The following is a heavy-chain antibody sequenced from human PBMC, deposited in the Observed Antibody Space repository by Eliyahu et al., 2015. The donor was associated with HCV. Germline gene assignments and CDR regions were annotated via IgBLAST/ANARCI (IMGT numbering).Heavy chain of an antibody. V-gene: IGHV4-59*11. Sequence: QVQLQESGPGLVKPSETLSLTCTVSGGSISNHYWSWIRQPPGKGLEWIGYVYYSGSTNYNPSLKSRVTISVDTTKNQFSLKLSFVTAADTALYYCARGGGSVDYWGQGTLVTVSS. D-gene: IGHD1-26*01. CDR2: VYYSGST. J-gene: IGHJ4*02. CDR1: GGSISNHY. CDR3: ARGGGSVDY.